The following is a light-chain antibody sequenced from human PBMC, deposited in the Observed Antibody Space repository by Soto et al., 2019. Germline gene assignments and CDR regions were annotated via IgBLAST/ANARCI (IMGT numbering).Light chain of an antibody. CDR1: SSDIGAYDY. CDR2: EVR. V-gene: IGLV2-14*03. J-gene: IGLJ2*01. Sequence: QSVLTQPASVSGSPGQSITISCTGTSSDIGAYDYVSWFQQYSGKAPTLIIYEVRFRPSGVSSRFSGSKSGNTASLTISGLQTEDEADYYCGSYASATLIFGGGTKVTV. CDR3: GSYASATLI.